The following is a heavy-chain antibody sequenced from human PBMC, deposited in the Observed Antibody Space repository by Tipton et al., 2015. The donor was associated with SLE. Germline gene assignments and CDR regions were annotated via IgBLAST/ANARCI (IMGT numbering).Heavy chain of an antibody. CDR1: GASINSNY. V-gene: IGHV4-4*08. J-gene: IGHJ4*02. CDR2: LYTSGTT. Sequence: TLSLTCTVSGASINSNYWTWIRQPPGKGLEWIGYLYTSGTTKYNPSLQSRVTISVDTPKNQFSLKLTSMSAADTAVYYCARESAQGLDYWGQGTLVTVSS. CDR3: ARESAQGLDY.